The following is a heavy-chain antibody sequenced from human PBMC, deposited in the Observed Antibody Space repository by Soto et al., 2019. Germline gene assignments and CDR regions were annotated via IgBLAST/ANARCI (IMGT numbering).Heavy chain of an antibody. V-gene: IGHV1-2*04. Sequence: GASVKVSCKASGYSFTASHIHWVRQAPGQGLEWLGRINPKSGGTSTAQKFQGWVTMTRDRSISTVYMELTRLRSDDTAVYFCARGHSTDCSNGVCSFFYNHEMDVWGQGTTVTVSS. CDR3: ARGHSTDCSNGVCSFFYNHEMDV. CDR1: GYSFTASH. CDR2: INPKSGGT. D-gene: IGHD2-8*01. J-gene: IGHJ6*02.